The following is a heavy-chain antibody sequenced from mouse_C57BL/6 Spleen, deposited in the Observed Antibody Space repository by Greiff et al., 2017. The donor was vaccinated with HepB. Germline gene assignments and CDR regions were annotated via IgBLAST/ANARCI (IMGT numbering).Heavy chain of an antibody. Sequence: QVQLQQSGAELARPGASVKLSCKASGYTFTSYGISWVKQSTGQGLEWIGEIYPRSGNTYYNEKFKGKATLTADKSSSTAYMELRSLTSEDSAVFFCAREGTTVVATNYYAMDYWGKGTTVTVSS. V-gene: IGHV1-81*01. J-gene: IGHJ4*01. CDR2: IYPRSGNT. CDR3: AREGTTVVATNYYAMDY. D-gene: IGHD1-1*01. CDR1: GYTFTSYG.